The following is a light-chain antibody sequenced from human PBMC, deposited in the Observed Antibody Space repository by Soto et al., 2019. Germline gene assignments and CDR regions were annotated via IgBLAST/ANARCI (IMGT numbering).Light chain of an antibody. J-gene: IGKJ2*01. Sequence: EVVLTQSPGTLSLSPGERVTLSCRASQSITSGYLAWYQQKPGQAPRLLIYSASSRAAGIPDRFSGSGSGTDFTLTINSLEPEDFAVYYCHQYGISNIFGQGPKLEIK. V-gene: IGKV3-20*01. CDR1: QSITSGY. CDR2: SAS. CDR3: HQYGISNI.